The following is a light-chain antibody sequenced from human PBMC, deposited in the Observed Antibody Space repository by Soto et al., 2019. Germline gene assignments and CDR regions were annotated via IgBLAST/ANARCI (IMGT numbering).Light chain of an antibody. V-gene: IGLV9-49*01. CDR1: SGYSNYK. CDR3: GADHGSGSNFVSYV. CDR2: VGTGGIVG. J-gene: IGLJ1*01. Sequence: QSVLTQPPSASASLGASVTLTCTLSSGYSNYKVDWYQQRPGKGPRFVMRVGTGGIVGSKGGGTPDRFSVLGSGLNRYLTFKSIQEEDGSDYHCGADHGSGSNFVSYVFGTGTKVTVL.